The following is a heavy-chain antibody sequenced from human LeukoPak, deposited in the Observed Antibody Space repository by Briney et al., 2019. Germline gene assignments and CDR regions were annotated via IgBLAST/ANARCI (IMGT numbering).Heavy chain of an antibody. CDR3: ARDKSGTLGDYDAFDI. CDR2: IREDGSEK. V-gene: IGHV3-7*01. D-gene: IGHD4-17*01. J-gene: IGHJ3*02. Sequence: PGGSLRLSCAVSGFTASGFTFTKNSMSWVRQAPGKGLDWVASIREDGSEKYYVDSVKGRFTISRDNAKNSLFLQMNSLRAEDTAVYYCARDKSGTLGDYDAFDIWRQGTMVTVSS. CDR1: GFTFTKNS.